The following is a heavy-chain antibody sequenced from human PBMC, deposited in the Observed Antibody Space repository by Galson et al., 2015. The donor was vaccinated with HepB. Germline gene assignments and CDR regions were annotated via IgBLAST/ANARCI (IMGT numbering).Heavy chain of an antibody. J-gene: IGHJ4*02. D-gene: IGHD6-13*01. CDR3: AKDAPTSYSSSYSHFDY. CDR1: GLTFSDYG. CDR2: VSFDGSNT. V-gene: IGHV3-30*18. Sequence: SLRLSCAASGLTFSDYGLYWVRQAPGQGLEWVAFVSFDGSNTYYADSVKGRFTVSRDTSNNTLYLHMNSLRPEDTAVYYCAKDAPTSYSSSYSHFDYWGQGALVTVSS.